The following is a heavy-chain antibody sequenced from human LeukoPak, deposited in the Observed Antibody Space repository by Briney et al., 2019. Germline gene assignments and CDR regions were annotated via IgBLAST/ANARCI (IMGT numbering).Heavy chain of an antibody. V-gene: IGHV4-59*01. CDR3: ARDPGLVGALVFDY. CDR1: DGSINSYY. Sequence: PSETLSLTCSVSDGSINSYYWNWIRRPPGKGLEWIGYIYYNGNTNYSPSLKSRVTMSVDTSKNLFSLKVSSVTAADTAVYYCARDPGLVGALVFDYWGQGTLVTVSS. CDR2: IYYNGNT. D-gene: IGHD1-26*01. J-gene: IGHJ4*02.